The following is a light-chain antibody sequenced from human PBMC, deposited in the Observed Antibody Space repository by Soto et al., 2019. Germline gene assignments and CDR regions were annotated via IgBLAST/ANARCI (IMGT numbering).Light chain of an antibody. CDR2: DAS. CDR3: QQRSNWPWT. Sequence: VLTQSPATLSLSPGERATLSCRASQSVSTYLAWYQQKPGQAPRLLIYDASNSATGIPARFSGSGSGTDFTLTISSLEPEDFAVYYCQQRSNWPWTFGQGTKV. J-gene: IGKJ1*01. CDR1: QSVSTY. V-gene: IGKV3-11*01.